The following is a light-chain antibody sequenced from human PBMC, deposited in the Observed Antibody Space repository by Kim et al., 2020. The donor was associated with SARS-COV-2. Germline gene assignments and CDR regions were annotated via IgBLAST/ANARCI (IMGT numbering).Light chain of an antibody. CDR2: DKN. CDR3: HSRDSSGNHL. J-gene: IGLJ2*01. V-gene: IGLV3-19*01. Sequence: SSELTQDPAVSVALGQTVRITCQGDSLRTYYASWYQQKPGQAPVFVIYDKNNRPSGIPDRFSGSSSGNTASLTITGAQAEDEAVYYCHSRDSSGNHLFGGGTQLTVL. CDR1: SLRTYY.